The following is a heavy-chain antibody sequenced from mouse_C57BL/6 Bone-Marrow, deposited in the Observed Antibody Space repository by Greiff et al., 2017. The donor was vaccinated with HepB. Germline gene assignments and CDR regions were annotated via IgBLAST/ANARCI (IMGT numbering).Heavy chain of an antibody. CDR1: GYSITSGYY. Sequence: ESGPGLVKPSQSLSLTCSVTGYSITSGYYWNWIRQFPGNKLEWMGYISYDGSNNYNPSLKNRISITRDTSKNQFFLKLKSVTTEDTATYYCARGPGAWFAYWGQGTLVTVSA. J-gene: IGHJ3*01. CDR2: ISYDGSN. V-gene: IGHV3-6*01. CDR3: ARGPGAWFAY.